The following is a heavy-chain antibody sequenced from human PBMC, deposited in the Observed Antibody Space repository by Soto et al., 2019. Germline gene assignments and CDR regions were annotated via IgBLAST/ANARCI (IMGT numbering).Heavy chain of an antibody. CDR3: GRITGTTASYYYYYMDV. Sequence: PGESLKISCKGSGYSFTSYWIGWVRQMPGKGLEWMGIIYPGDSDTRYSPSFQGQVTISADKSISTAYLQWSSLKASDTAMYYCGRITGTTASYYYYYMDVWGKGTTVTVSS. CDR2: IYPGDSDT. CDR1: GYSFTSYW. J-gene: IGHJ6*03. V-gene: IGHV5-51*01. D-gene: IGHD1-7*01.